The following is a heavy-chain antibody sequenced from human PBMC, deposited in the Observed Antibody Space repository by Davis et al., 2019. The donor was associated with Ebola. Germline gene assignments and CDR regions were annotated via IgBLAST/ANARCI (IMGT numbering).Heavy chain of an antibody. CDR3: ARNARQWLAAPYAFDI. CDR2: INPNDGRT. V-gene: IGHV1-46*03. J-gene: IGHJ3*02. Sequence: ASVKVSCKASGYTFTNYYMHWVRQAPGQGLEWMGMINPNDGRTIYAQKFQGRVTVTRDTSTTTVYMELSSLRSEDTAVYYCARNARQWLAAPYAFDIWGQGTMVTVSS. D-gene: IGHD6-19*01. CDR1: GYTFTNYY.